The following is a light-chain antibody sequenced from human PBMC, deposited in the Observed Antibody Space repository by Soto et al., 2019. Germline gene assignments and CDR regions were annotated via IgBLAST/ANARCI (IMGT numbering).Light chain of an antibody. V-gene: IGKV3-20*01. CDR3: QQYGTSPPLN. CDR2: GVS. CDR1: QTVCRGC. J-gene: IGKJ4*01. Sequence: LTQSPGTLSLSPGERATLSCRASQTVCRGCLAWYQQRPGQAPRLLIFGVSNRATGIPDRFSGSGSGTEFNLTISRLEPEDFAVYHCQQYGTSPPLNFGGGTKVDI.